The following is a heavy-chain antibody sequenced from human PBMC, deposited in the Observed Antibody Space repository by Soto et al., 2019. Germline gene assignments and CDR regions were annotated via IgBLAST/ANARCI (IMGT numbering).Heavy chain of an antibody. V-gene: IGHV1-18*04. Sequence: QVQLVQSGGEVKKPGASVKVSCKASGYSFTGYGINWVRQAPGQGREWLGRITTYNGDTNYAQNFQGRLTMTTDTSTGTTYMELRSLRSDDTAVYYCARGRGYSLIPVVDDAVDVWGQGTLVTVSS. CDR1: GYSFTGYG. J-gene: IGHJ3*01. D-gene: IGHD5-12*01. CDR2: ITTYNGDT. CDR3: ARGRGYSLIPVVDDAVDV.